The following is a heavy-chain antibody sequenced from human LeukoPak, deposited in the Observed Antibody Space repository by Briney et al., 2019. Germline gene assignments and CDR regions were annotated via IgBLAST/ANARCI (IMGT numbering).Heavy chain of an antibody. CDR2: ISSSSSPI. V-gene: IGHV3-48*01. D-gene: IGHD4/OR15-4a*01. CDR1: KFTFSDYS. Sequence: GGSLRLSCAASKFTFSDYSMNWVRQGPGKGLEWVSYISSSSSPIYYADAVKGRFTISRENAKNSLYLQMNSLRAEDTEVYYCARATRLTTAMEVWGKGTTVTVS. CDR3: ARATRLTTAMEV. J-gene: IGHJ6*03.